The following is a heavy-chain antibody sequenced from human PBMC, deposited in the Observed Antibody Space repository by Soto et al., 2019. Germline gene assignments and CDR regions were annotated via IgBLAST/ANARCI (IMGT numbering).Heavy chain of an antibody. D-gene: IGHD3-3*01. J-gene: IGHJ6*02. CDR3: AKSPNRSKYYDFWSGYPIGMDV. CDR2: ISGSGGST. Sequence: GGSLRLSCAASGFTFSSYAMSWVRPAPGKGLEWVSAISGSGGSTYYADSVKGRFTISRDNSKNTLYLQMNSLRAGDTAVYYYAKSPNRSKYYDFWSGYPIGMDVWGQGTTVTVSS. V-gene: IGHV3-23*01. CDR1: GFTFSSYA.